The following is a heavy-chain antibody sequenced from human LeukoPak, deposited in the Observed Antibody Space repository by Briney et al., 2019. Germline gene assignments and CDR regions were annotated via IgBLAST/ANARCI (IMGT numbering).Heavy chain of an antibody. CDR3: ARQSYGSFLYYFDQ. CDR2: ISSSSSYI. Sequence: GGSLRLSCAASGFTFSSYSMNWVRQAPGKGLEWDSSISSSSSYIYYAESVKGRFTISRDNAKNSLYLQMNSLRAEDTALYYCARQSYGSFLYYFDQWGQGTLVTVSS. J-gene: IGHJ4*02. D-gene: IGHD3-10*01. V-gene: IGHV3-21*01. CDR1: GFTFSSYS.